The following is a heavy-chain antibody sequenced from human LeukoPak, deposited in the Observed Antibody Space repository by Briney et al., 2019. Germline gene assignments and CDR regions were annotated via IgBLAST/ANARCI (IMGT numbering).Heavy chain of an antibody. J-gene: IGHJ6*02. CDR1: GGSFTGYY. D-gene: IGHD2-2*01. CDR2: ISHSGTP. CDR3: ARSDWYCSSTSCRYYYFDMDV. V-gene: IGHV4-34*01. Sequence: PETLSLTSAVYGGSFTGYYLSWIRQPPGKGLEWIGQISHSGTPNYNPSLKSRVTISVDKSKNQFSLKLTSLTAADTAVYYCARSDWYCSSTSCRYYYFDMDVWGQGTTVTVSS.